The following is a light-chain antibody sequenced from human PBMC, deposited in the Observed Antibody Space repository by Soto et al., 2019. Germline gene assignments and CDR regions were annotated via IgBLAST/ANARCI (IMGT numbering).Light chain of an antibody. CDR1: QSISTW. Sequence: DIQMTQSPSSLSSSVGDRVTITRRASQSISTWLAWYQHKPGKAPKLLIYDASNLESGVPLRFSGSGSGTEFSLTISSLQSEDSAVYYCQQYNSWLWTFGQGTKVDIK. V-gene: IGKV1-5*01. CDR2: DAS. CDR3: QQYNSWLWT. J-gene: IGKJ1*01.